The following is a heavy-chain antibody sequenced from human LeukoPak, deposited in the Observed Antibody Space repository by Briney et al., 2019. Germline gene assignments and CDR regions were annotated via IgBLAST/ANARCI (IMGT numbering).Heavy chain of an antibody. CDR1: GFTFSSYA. CDR2: ISGSGGST. Sequence: GGSLRFSCAASGFTFSSYAMSWVRQAPGKGLEWVSGISGSGGSTYYADSVKGRFTISRDNSKNRLYLQMNSLRAEDTAVYYCAKRPRGNYLGPFDYWGQGTLVTVSS. J-gene: IGHJ4*02. D-gene: IGHD3-10*01. V-gene: IGHV3-23*01. CDR3: AKRPRGNYLGPFDY.